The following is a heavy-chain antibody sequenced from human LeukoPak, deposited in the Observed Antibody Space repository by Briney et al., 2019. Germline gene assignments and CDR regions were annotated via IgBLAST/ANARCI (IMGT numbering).Heavy chain of an antibody. V-gene: IGHV3-21*01. CDR1: GFSFSSYN. J-gene: IGHJ4*02. D-gene: IGHD6-19*01. CDR2: ISSSSSYI. Sequence: GGSLRLSCAASGFSFSSYNMNWVRQAPGKGLEWVSFISSSSSYIYYVDSVKGRFTISRDNSKNTLYLQMNSLRAEDTAVYYCARENSSGWSYYFDYWGQGTLVTVSS. CDR3: ARENSSGWSYYFDY.